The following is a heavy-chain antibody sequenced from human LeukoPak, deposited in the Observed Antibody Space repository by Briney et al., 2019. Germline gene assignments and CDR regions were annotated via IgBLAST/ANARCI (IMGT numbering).Heavy chain of an antibody. CDR3: AKNSRYGESNWFDP. CDR2: INHSGST. CDR1: GGSFSGYY. Sequence: SETLSLTCAVYGGSFSGYYWSWIRQPPGKGLGWIGEINHSGSTNYNPSLKSRVTISVDTSKNQFSLKLSSVTAADTAVYYCAKNSRYGESNWFDPWGQGTLVTVSS. J-gene: IGHJ5*02. D-gene: IGHD4-17*01. V-gene: IGHV4-34*01.